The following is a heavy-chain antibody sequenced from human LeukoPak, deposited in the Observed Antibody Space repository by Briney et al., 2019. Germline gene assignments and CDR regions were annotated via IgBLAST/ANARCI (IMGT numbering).Heavy chain of an antibody. CDR3: ARGHYDVLAASYKWTPDY. V-gene: IGHV3-21*01. CDR1: GFTFNTFN. J-gene: IGHJ4*02. D-gene: IGHD3-9*01. CDR2: NTSGGDYI. Sequence: GGALILSCAASGFTFNTFNMNWVRQAPGKGLECVSSNTSGGDYIYYADSVKGRFTTSRDNAKNSLSLQLNSLRVEDTAVYYCARGHYDVLAASYKWTPDYWGQGTLVTVSS.